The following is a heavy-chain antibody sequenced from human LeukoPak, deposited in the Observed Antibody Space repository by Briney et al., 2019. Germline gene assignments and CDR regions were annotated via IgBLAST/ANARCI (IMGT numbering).Heavy chain of an antibody. CDR3: ARHSGSNQYFDY. Sequence: PGGSLRLSCAASGFTFSTYWMHWVRQAPGKGLVWVSRINSDGSSTSYADSVKGRFTISRDNAKNTLYLQMNSLRAEDTAVYYCARHSGSNQYFDYWGQGTLVTVSS. CDR1: GFTFSTYW. CDR2: INSDGSST. D-gene: IGHD1-26*01. J-gene: IGHJ4*02. V-gene: IGHV3-74*01.